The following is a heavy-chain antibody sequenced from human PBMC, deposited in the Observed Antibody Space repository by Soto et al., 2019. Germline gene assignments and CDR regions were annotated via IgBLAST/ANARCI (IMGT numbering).Heavy chain of an antibody. CDR1: RFTLSSVG. J-gene: IGHJ5*02. D-gene: IGHD3-16*01. Sequence: GGARRVSWAASRFTLSSVGMHGVRQAPGKGLEWVAVISYDGSNKFYADSVKGRFTISRDNSKNTVYLQMNRLRGEDTAVYYCAKEVGGAGARPYLMAVSAQRSTDP. CDR3: AKEVGGAGARPYLMAVSAQRSTDP. V-gene: IGHV3-30*18. CDR2: ISYDGSNK.